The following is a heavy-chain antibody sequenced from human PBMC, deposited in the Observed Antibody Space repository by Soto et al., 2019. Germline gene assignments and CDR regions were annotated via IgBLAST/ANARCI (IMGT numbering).Heavy chain of an antibody. CDR2: IYSGGST. Sequence: GGSLRLSCAASGFTVSSNYMSWVRQAPGKGLEWVSVIYSGGSTYYADSVKGRFTISRHNSKNTLYLQMNSLRAEDTAVYYCARSDSGYELNWFDPWGQGTLVTVSS. V-gene: IGHV3-53*04. D-gene: IGHD5-12*01. CDR1: GFTVSSNY. J-gene: IGHJ5*02. CDR3: ARSDSGYELNWFDP.